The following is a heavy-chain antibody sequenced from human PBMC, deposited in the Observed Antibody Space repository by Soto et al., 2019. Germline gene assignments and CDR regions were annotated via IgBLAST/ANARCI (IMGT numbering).Heavy chain of an antibody. D-gene: IGHD2-15*01. Sequence: SETLSLTCSVSGVSMSNNNDYWGWIRQPPGKGLEWIGSIHYSETTKYNPSLKNRVSISLDTSKKQFSLRLSSVTAADTAVYYCARQVSWWVGTFDWGQGTLVTVSS. V-gene: IGHV4-39*01. CDR2: IHYSETT. CDR3: ARQVSWWVGTFD. CDR1: GVSMSNNNDY. J-gene: IGHJ4*02.